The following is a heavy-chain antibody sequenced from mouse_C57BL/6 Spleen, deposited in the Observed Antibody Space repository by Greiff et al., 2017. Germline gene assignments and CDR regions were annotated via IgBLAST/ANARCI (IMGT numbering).Heavy chain of an antibody. Sequence: EVQRVESGGDLVKPGGSLKLSCAASGFTFSSYGMSWVRQTPDKRLEWVATISSGGSYTYYPDSVKGRFTISRDNAKNTLYLQMSSLKSEDTAMYYCARSWDYFDYWGQGTTLTVSS. D-gene: IGHD4-1*01. CDR1: GFTFSSYG. J-gene: IGHJ2*01. V-gene: IGHV5-6*01. CDR2: ISSGGSYT. CDR3: ARSWDYFDY.